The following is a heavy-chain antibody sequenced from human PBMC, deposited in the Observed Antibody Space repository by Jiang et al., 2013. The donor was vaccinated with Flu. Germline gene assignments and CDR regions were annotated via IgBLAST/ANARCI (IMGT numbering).Heavy chain of an antibody. V-gene: IGHV3-15*01. J-gene: IGHJ4*02. Sequence: LSCAASGFTFSNAWMSWVRQAPGKGLEWVGRIKSKTDGGTTDYAAPVKGRFTISRDDSKNTLYLQMNSLKTEDTAVYYCTTGEKIQLWLGGDFPYWGQGTLVTVSS. CDR1: GFTFSNAW. CDR2: IKSKTDGGTT. D-gene: IGHD5-18*01. CDR3: TTGEKIQLWLGGDFPY.